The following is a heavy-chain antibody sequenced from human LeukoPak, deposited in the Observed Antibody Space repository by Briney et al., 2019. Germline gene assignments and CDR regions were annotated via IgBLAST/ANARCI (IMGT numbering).Heavy chain of an antibody. Sequence: PGGSLRLSCAASGFTFDHYGMSWLRQAPGKGLEWVSGINWNGGSTGYADSVKGRFTICRDNAKNSLYLQMNSLRDEDAAYYYCARGEGSGPDFDYWGQGTLVTVSS. D-gene: IGHD2-15*01. J-gene: IGHJ4*02. V-gene: IGHV3-20*04. CDR3: ARGEGSGPDFDY. CDR2: INWNGGST. CDR1: GFTFDHYG.